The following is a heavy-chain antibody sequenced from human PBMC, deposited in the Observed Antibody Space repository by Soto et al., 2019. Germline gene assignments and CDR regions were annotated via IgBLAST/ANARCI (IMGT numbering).Heavy chain of an antibody. Sequence: EVQLVESGGGLVKPGGSLRLSCAGPGFTFSDAWMSWVRQAPGKGLEWVGRLQSKADGGTADLAAPVKGRFTLSRDDSKNTLYLEMNSLKTEDTAVYYCTTDLTAVTTGYFDCWGQGTLVTVSS. CDR1: GFTFSDAW. D-gene: IGHD4-17*01. V-gene: IGHV3-15*01. J-gene: IGHJ4*02. CDR3: TTDLTAVTTGYFDC. CDR2: LQSKADGGTA.